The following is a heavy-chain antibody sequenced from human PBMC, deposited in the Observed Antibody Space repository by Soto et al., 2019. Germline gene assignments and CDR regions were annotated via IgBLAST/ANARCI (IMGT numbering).Heavy chain of an antibody. Sequence: PGGSLRLSCAASGFTFRNYGMHWVRQAPGKGLEWVAVIWYDESNKYYAESVKGRFTISRDNSKNTLFLQMNSLRAEDTAVYYCARDISSAYFDSWGQGT. D-gene: IGHD3-3*02. V-gene: IGHV3-33*01. CDR2: IWYDESNK. CDR3: ARDISSAYFDS. CDR1: GFTFRNYG. J-gene: IGHJ4*02.